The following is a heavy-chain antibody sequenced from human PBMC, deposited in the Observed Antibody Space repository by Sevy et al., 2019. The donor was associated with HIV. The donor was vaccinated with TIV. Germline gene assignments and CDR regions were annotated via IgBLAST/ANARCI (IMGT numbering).Heavy chain of an antibody. CDR2: IGSGGDA. Sequence: GGSLRLSCGASGFTFSSYDMHWVRQAGGKGLEWVSGIGSGGDAYYPGSVKGGFTISRENAKNSLYLQRNSLRAGDTAVYYCARSGGYSDYGMDVWGQGTTVTVSS. J-gene: IGHJ6*02. D-gene: IGHD5-12*01. CDR3: ARSGGYSDYGMDV. CDR1: GFTFSSYD. V-gene: IGHV3-13*01.